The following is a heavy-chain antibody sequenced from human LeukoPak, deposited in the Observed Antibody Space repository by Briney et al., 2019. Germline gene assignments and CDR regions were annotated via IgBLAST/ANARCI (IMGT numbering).Heavy chain of an antibody. CDR3: AREDRVGATTGSDC. V-gene: IGHV4-39*01. J-gene: IGHJ4*02. Sequence: SETLSLTCTVSGGSISSSSYYWGWIRQPPGKGLEWIGTIYHNGATYYNPSLRSRVTISVDTSKNQFSLKLNSVTAADTAVYYCAREDRVGATTGSDCWGQGTLVTVSS. CDR1: GGSISSSSYY. CDR2: IYHNGAT. D-gene: IGHD1-26*01.